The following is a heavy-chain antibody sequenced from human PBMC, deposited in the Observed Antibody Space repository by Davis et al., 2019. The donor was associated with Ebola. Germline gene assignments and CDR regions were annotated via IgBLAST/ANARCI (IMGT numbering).Heavy chain of an antibody. J-gene: IGHJ3*02. CDR2: ISAYNGNT. CDR1: GYTFTSYG. CDR3: AREMVQGVSAFDI. Sequence: ASVKVSCKASGYTFTSYGISWVRQAPGQGLEWMGWISAYNGNTNYAQKFQGRVTITADESTSTAYMELSSLRSEDTAVYYCAREMVQGVSAFDIWGQGTMVTVSS. V-gene: IGHV1-18*01. D-gene: IGHD3-10*01.